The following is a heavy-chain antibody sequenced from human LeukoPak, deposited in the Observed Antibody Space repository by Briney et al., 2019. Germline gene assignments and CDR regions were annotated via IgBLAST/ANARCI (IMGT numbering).Heavy chain of an antibody. V-gene: IGHV4-61*02. CDR1: GGSISSGSYY. J-gene: IGHJ5*02. CDR3: ARDKVPFHYSGYDHA. D-gene: IGHD5-12*01. CDR2: IYTSGST. Sequence: SETLSLTCTVSGGSISSGSYYWSWIRQPAGKGLEWIGRIYTSGSTNYNPSLKSRVTISVDTSKNQFSLKLSSVTAADTAVYYCARDKVPFHYSGYDHAWGQGTLVTVSS.